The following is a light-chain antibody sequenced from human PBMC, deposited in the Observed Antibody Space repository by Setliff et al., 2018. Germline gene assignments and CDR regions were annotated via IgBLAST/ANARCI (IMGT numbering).Light chain of an antibody. CDR2: GVT. V-gene: IGLV2-11*01. CDR1: DHDVGGYDY. J-gene: IGLJ1*01. Sequence: QSALTQPRSVSGSPGQSVTISCTGTDHDVGGYDYVSWYQQHPGRPPKLLIYGVTKRPSGVPDRFSASKSGNTASLTISGLQGDDEADYYCCSYRGTYTFGVFGTGTKVTV. CDR3: CSYRGTYTFGV.